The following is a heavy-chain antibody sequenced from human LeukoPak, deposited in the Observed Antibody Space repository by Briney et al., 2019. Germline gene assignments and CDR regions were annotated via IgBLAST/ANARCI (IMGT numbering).Heavy chain of an antibody. CDR1: GITLSNYG. V-gene: IGHV3-30*02. J-gene: IGHJ3*01. CDR2: ILYDGSNK. Sequence: GGSLRLSCVGSGITLSNYGMHWVRQAPGKGLEWVAFILYDGSNKLYADSVKGRFTISRDNSRNTLYFHMNSLRAEDTAVYYCAKDRRWGQGTMVTVSS. CDR3: AKDRR.